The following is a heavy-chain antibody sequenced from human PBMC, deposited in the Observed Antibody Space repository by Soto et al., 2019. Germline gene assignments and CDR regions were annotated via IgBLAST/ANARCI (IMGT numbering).Heavy chain of an antibody. D-gene: IGHD2-2*01. CDR1: GFTFSSYG. CDR2: ISYDVSNK. J-gene: IGHJ6*02. V-gene: IGHV3-30*18. CDR3: AKGDIVLVPDARPYYYGMDV. Sequence: GGSLRLSCAASGFTFSSYGMHWVRQAPGKGLEWVAVISYDVSNKYYADSVKGRFTISRDNSKNTLYLQMNSLRAEDTAVYYCAKGDIVLVPDARPYYYGMDVWGQGTTVSLSS.